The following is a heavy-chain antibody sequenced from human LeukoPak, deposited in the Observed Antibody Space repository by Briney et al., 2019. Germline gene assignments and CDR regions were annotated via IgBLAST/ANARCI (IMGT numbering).Heavy chain of an antibody. CDR2: INPHTGDT. Sequence: ASVKVSCKPSGYTFTGYYLHWVRQAPGQALEWMGWINPHTGDTKNAQILHDRVTMTADPFTDTAYMELRSLRSDDTAVYYCARGDFDFDSWGQGTLVTVS. J-gene: IGHJ4*02. CDR3: ARGDFDFDS. D-gene: IGHD2-21*01. V-gene: IGHV1-18*04. CDR1: GYTFTGYY.